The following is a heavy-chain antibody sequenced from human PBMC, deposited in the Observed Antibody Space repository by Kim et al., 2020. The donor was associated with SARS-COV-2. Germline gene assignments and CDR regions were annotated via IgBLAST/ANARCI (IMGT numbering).Heavy chain of an antibody. J-gene: IGHJ4*02. CDR2: ISSSSTYI. V-gene: IGHV3-21*01. Sequence: GGSLRLSCAASGFTFSTYSMNWVRQAPGKGLEWVSSISSSSTYIYYADSVKGRFNISRDNAKNSLYLQMNSLRAEDTAVYYCARVGVGATPDYWGPGTLV. CDR3: ARVGVGATPDY. CDR1: GFTFSTYS. D-gene: IGHD1-26*01.